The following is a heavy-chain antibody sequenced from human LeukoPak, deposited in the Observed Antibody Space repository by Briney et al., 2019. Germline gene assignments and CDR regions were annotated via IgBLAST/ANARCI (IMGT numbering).Heavy chain of an antibody. CDR2: FKSKTDGGTT. CDR3: TTDLRQSRYYYFDY. Sequence: GGSLRLSCAASGFTFTNAWMSWVRQAPGKGLEWVGRFKSKTDGGTTDYGTPVKGRFTISRDDSKNTVYLQMNSLETEDTAVYYCTTDLRQSRYYYFDYWGQGTLVTVSS. D-gene: IGHD3-9*01. J-gene: IGHJ4*02. V-gene: IGHV3-15*01. CDR1: GFTFTNAW.